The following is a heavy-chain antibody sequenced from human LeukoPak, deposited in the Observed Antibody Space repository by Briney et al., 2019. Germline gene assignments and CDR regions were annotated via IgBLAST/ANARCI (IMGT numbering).Heavy chain of an antibody. CDR3: ARVENSAVDIVATIRWYFDY. J-gene: IGHJ4*02. Sequence: SETLSLTCAVYGGSFSGYYWSWIRQPPGKGLEWIGEITHSGCTNYNPSLKSRVTISIDTSKNQFSLKLSSVTAADTAVYYCARVENSAVDIVATIRWYFDYWGQGTLVTVSS. CDR2: ITHSGCT. D-gene: IGHD5-12*01. CDR1: GGSFSGYY. V-gene: IGHV4-34*01.